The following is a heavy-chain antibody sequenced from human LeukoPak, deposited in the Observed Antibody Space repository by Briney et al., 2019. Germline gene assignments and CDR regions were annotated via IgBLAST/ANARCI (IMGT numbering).Heavy chain of an antibody. D-gene: IGHD2-8*01. Sequence: ASVKVSCKASGYTFTGYYMHWVRQAPGQGLEWMGWISPSNGNTDYALRLQGRVTMTTDSSTTTAYMELRSLRSDDTAFYYCARSEYTNPYFDFWGQGTLVTVSS. V-gene: IGHV1-18*04. CDR1: GYTFTGYY. CDR2: ISPSNGNT. J-gene: IGHJ4*02. CDR3: ARSEYTNPYFDF.